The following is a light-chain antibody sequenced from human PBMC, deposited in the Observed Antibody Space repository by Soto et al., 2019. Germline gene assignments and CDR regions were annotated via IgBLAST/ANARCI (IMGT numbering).Light chain of an antibody. CDR1: SSNVGHYNY. Sequence: QSVLAQPASVSGSPGQSITISCTGTSSNVGHYNYVSWYQQNQGKAPKLIIYHVSSRPSGVSNRFSASKSGNTASLTTSGLQAEDEADYYCASYTTSSTFVFGTGTKVTVL. CDR2: HVS. CDR3: ASYTTSSTFV. J-gene: IGLJ1*01. V-gene: IGLV2-14*01.